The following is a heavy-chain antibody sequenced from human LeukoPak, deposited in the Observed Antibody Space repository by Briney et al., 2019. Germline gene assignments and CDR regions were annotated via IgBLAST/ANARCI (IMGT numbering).Heavy chain of an antibody. Sequence: GGSLRLSCAASGFTFSSYSMNWVRQAPGKGLEWVSSISSSSSYIYYADSVKGRFTISRDNAKNSLYLQMNSLRAEDTAVYYCAKEGVGATNYWGQGTLVTVSS. CDR3: AKEGVGATNY. V-gene: IGHV3-21*01. CDR2: ISSSSSYI. CDR1: GFTFSSYS. J-gene: IGHJ4*02. D-gene: IGHD1-26*01.